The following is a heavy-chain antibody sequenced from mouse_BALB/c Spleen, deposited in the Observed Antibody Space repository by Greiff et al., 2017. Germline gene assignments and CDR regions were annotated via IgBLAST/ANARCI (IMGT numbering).Heavy chain of an antibody. CDR2: IWGDGST. D-gene: IGHD2-1*01. CDR1: GFSLTGYG. J-gene: IGHJ4*01. Sequence: VKLMESGPGLVAPSQSLSITCTVSGFSLTGYGVNWVRQPPGKGLEWLGMIWGDGSTDYNTALKSRLSISKDNSKSQVFLKMNSLQTDDTARYYCARDASTMDRAMDYWGQGTSVTVSS. CDR3: ARDASTMDRAMDY. V-gene: IGHV2-6-7*01.